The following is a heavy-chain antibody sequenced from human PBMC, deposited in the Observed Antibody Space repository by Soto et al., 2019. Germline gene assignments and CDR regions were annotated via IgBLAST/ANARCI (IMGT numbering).Heavy chain of an antibody. D-gene: IGHD3-22*01. CDR1: GSSISCGAYS. V-gene: IGHV4-30-2*01. CDR2: IYHSGST. J-gene: IGHJ4*02. Sequence: SETLSLTCAVSGSSISCGAYSWSWLRQPPGKGLEWIGYIYHSGSTYYNPALKSRVTISVDRSKNQFSLKLSSVTAADTAVYYCARGGVDYYDSSGYYFSPYYFGYWGQGTLVTVSS. CDR3: ARGGVDYYDSSGYYFSPYYFGY.